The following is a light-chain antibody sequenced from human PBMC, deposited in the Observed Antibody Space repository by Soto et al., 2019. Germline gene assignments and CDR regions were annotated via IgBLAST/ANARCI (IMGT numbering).Light chain of an antibody. Sequence: EIVLTQSPGTLSLSPGETATLSCGASHSVSNRYFAWYQQKPGQAPRLLIYAASNKATGITDRFSGSGSGKDFTLPINRQEPEDLAVYYCQQFGSSPPPFGPGTKVDIK. J-gene: IGKJ3*01. V-gene: IGKV3-20*01. CDR2: AAS. CDR3: QQFGSSPPP. CDR1: HSVSNRY.